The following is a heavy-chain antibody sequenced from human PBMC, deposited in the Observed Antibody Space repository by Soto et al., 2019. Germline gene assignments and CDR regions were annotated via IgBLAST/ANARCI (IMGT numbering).Heavy chain of an antibody. Sequence: ASVKVSCKASGYTFTSYAMHWVRQAPGQRLEWMGWINAGNGNTKYSQKFQGRVTITRDTSASTAYMELRSLRSDDTAVYYCARAGYYDSSGYYVPDYWGQGTLVTVSS. CDR1: GYTFTSYA. CDR3: ARAGYYDSSGYYVPDY. CDR2: INAGNGNT. V-gene: IGHV1-3*01. D-gene: IGHD3-22*01. J-gene: IGHJ4*02.